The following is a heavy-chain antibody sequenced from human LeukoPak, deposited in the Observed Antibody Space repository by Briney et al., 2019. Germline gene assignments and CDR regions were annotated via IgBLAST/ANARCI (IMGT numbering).Heavy chain of an antibody. J-gene: IGHJ4*02. Sequence: SETLSLTCTVSGGSISSYYWSWIRQPPGKGLEWIGYIYYSGSTNYNPSLKSRVTISVDTSKNQFSLNLSSVTAADTAVYYCARRGPYGYSNPHFDYWGQGTLVSVSS. V-gene: IGHV4-59*12. CDR3: ARRGPYGYSNPHFDY. D-gene: IGHD4-11*01. CDR1: GGSISSYY. CDR2: IYYSGST.